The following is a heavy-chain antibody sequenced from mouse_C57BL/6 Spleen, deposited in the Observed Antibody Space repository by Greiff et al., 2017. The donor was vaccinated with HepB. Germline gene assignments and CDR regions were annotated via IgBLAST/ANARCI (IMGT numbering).Heavy chain of an antibody. J-gene: IGHJ1*03. V-gene: IGHV1-63*01. D-gene: IGHD1-1*01. Sequence: VQLQQSGAELVRPGTSVKMSCKASGYTFTNYWIGWAKQRPGHGLEWIGDIYPGGGYTNYNAKFKGKATLTADKYSSTAYMQFSSLTSEDSAICYCARREVYYYGSSYGYFDVWGTRTTVTVSS. CDR3: ARREVYYYGSSYGYFDV. CDR2: IYPGGGYT. CDR1: GYTFTNYW.